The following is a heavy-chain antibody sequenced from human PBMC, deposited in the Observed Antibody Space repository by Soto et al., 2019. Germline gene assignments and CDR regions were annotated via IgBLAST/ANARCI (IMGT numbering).Heavy chain of an antibody. CDR2: MSYHGSNK. Sequence: GGSLRLSCAASGFTFSSFGMHWVRQAPGKGLEWVAVMSYHGSNKYYADSVKGRFTISRDNSKNTLYLQMNSLRPEDTAVYYCARAAADFEWLLSQFDYWGQGTLVTVSS. CDR1: GFTFSSFG. CDR3: ARAAADFEWLLSQFDY. V-gene: IGHV3-30*03. J-gene: IGHJ4*02. D-gene: IGHD3-9*01.